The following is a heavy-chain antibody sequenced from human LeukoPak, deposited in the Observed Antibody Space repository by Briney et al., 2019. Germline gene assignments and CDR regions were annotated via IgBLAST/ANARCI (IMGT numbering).Heavy chain of an antibody. Sequence: ASVKVSCKASGYTFTSYGISWVRQAPGQGLEWMGWISAYNGNTNYAQKLQGRVTMTTDTSTSTAYMELRSLRSDDTAVYYCARDPSYGSGSYYRNVPKPFDYWGQGTLVTVSS. V-gene: IGHV1-18*01. CDR1: GYTFTSYG. J-gene: IGHJ4*02. D-gene: IGHD3-10*01. CDR2: ISAYNGNT. CDR3: ARDPSYGSGSYYRNVPKPFDY.